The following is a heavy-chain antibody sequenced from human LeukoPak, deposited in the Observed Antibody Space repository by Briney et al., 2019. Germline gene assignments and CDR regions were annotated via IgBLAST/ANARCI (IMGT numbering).Heavy chain of an antibody. CDR2: ISSSGSTI. Sequence: QTGGSLRLSCAASGFTFSSYEMNWVRQAPGKGLEWVSYISSSGSTIYYADSVKGRFTISRDNAKNSLYLQMNSLRAEDTAVYYCAREARLRYFGWLFFNWFDPWGQGTLVTVSS. V-gene: IGHV3-48*03. CDR1: GFTFSSYE. D-gene: IGHD3-9*01. J-gene: IGHJ5*02. CDR3: AREARLRYFGWLFFNWFDP.